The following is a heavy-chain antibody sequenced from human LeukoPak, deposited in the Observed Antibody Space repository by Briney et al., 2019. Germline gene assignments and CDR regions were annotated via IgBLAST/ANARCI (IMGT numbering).Heavy chain of an antibody. CDR1: GFTFSSNY. CDR2: IYSGGST. CDR3: ARGGPYSYGYFDY. J-gene: IGHJ4*02. D-gene: IGHD5-18*01. V-gene: IGHV3-53*01. Sequence: RGSLRLSCAASGFTFSSNYMSWVRQAPGKGLEWVSVIYSGGSTYYADSVKGRFTISRDNSKNTLYLQMNSLRAEDTAVYYCARGGPYSYGYFDYWGQGTLVTVSS.